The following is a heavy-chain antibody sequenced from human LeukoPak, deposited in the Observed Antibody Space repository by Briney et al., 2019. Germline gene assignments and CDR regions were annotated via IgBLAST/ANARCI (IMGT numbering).Heavy chain of an antibody. CDR2: IRSKAYGGTT. CDR3: SREEDSGSSFYYYGMDV. CDR1: GFAFRDYA. J-gene: IGHJ6*02. V-gene: IGHV3-49*04. D-gene: IGHD1-26*01. Sequence: PGRSLRLSCTASGFAFRDYAMSWVRQAPGKGLEWVGFIRSKAYGGTTEYAASVKGRFTISRDDSKSIAYLQMNSLKTEDAAVFYCSREEDSGSSFYYYGMDVRGQGTTVTVS.